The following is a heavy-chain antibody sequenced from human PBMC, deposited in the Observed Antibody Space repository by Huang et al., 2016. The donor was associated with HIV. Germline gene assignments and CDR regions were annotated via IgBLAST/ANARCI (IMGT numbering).Heavy chain of an antibody. CDR1: GGSIRSSDYH. J-gene: IGHJ6*03. D-gene: IGHD3-10*01. Sequence: QLLLQESGPGLVKPSEALALTCAVSGGSIRSSDYHWGWIRQPPGKGLEWIGSIYYKGSTHYIQSLKRRVTIAVDTSKNLFFLNLTAMTAADTAVYYCARHREGPVAYYSGWGSHLNYMDVWGRGRTVVVSS. CDR2: IYYKGST. CDR3: ARHREGPVAYYSGWGSHLNYMDV. V-gene: IGHV4-39*01.